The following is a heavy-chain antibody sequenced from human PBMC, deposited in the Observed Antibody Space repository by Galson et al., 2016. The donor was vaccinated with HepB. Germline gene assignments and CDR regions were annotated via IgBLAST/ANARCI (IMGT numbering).Heavy chain of an antibody. D-gene: IGHD2/OR15-2a*01. J-gene: IGHJ5*02. Sequence: SLRLSCAASGFTFSRYWMNWVRQAPGKGLEWVSPISLAGDTSYPGSVKGRFTISREIAKNSLYLQMSNLRAGDTAVFSCARVSLYYFLLIVYNWFDPWGQGTLVTVCS. V-gene: IGHV3-13*01. CDR2: ISLAGDT. CDR1: GFTFSRYW. CDR3: ARVSLYYFLLIVYNWFDP.